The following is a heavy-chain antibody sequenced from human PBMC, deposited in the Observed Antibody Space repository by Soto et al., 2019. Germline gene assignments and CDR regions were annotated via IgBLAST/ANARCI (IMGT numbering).Heavy chain of an antibody. CDR2: IIPIFGTA. CDR3: ARDIGRGNYYYYGMDV. CDR1: GGTFSSYA. V-gene: IGHV1-69*13. J-gene: IGHJ6*02. Sequence: GASVKVSCKASGGTFSSYAISWVRQAPGQGLEWMGGIIPIFGTANYAQKFQGRVTITADESTSTAYMELSSLRSEDTAVYYCARDIGRGNYYYYGMDVWGQGTTVTVS. D-gene: IGHD1-26*01.